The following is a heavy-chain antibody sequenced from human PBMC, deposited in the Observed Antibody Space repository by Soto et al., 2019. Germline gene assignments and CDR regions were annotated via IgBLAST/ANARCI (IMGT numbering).Heavy chain of an antibody. V-gene: IGHV4-59*08. CDR3: ARRYMTTVNYYFDY. Sequence: QVQLQESGPGLVKPSETLSLTCTVSGGSISSYYCSWIRQPPGKGLEWIGYIYYSGSTNYNPSLKSRVTISVDTSKNQCSLKLSSVTAADTAVYYCARRYMTTVNYYFDYWGQGTLVTVSS. CDR1: GGSISSYY. D-gene: IGHD4-17*01. J-gene: IGHJ4*02. CDR2: IYYSGST.